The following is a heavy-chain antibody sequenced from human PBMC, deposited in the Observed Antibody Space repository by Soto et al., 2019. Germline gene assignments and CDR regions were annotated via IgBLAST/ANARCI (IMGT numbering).Heavy chain of an antibody. CDR1: GFSVSSNY. CDR3: ARDPFSKYTHETSGFQR. J-gene: IGHJ4*02. D-gene: IGHD6-6*01. V-gene: IGHV3-53*02. Sequence: EVQLVETGGALIQPGESLRLSCSASGFSVSSNYMNWVRQAPGKGLEWVSVIYSGGDTHYTDSVKGRFTVSRDKSENTVFLEMKSLRAEETGIYYSARDPFSKYTHETSGFQRWGLGTLVSVSS. CDR2: IYSGGDT.